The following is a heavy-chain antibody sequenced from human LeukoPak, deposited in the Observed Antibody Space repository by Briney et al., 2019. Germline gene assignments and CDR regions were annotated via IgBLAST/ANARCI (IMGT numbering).Heavy chain of an antibody. CDR1: GYSISSGYY. D-gene: IGHD4-17*01. CDR3: ARDDHGDYYFDY. Sequence: SETLSLTCAVSGYSISSGYYWGWIRQPPGKGLEWIGSIYHSGSTYYNPSLKSRVTISVDTSKNQFSLKLSSVTAADTAVYYCARDDHGDYYFDYWGQGTLVTVSS. CDR2: IYHSGST. V-gene: IGHV4-38-2*02. J-gene: IGHJ4*02.